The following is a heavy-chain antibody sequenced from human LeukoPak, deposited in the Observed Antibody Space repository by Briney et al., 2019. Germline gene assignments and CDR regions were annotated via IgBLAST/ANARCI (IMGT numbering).Heavy chain of an antibody. CDR2: IKEDGTKT. J-gene: IGHJ4*02. CDR3: ARGEAFCDY. V-gene: IGHV3-7*05. Sequence: GGSLRLSCAASGFTFSSYWMGWVRQPPGKGLEWVANIKEDGTKTYYVDSVKGRFTVSRDNAQNSLYLQMNSLTPEDTAVYFCARGEAFCDYWGQGALVTVSS. CDR1: GFTFSSYW.